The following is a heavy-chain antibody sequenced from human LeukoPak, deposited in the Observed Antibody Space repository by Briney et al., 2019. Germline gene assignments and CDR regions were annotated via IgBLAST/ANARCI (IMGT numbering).Heavy chain of an antibody. J-gene: IGHJ4*02. CDR1: GFSVSSNY. CDR3: ARNDYGSGSYPGY. V-gene: IGHV3-66*01. CDR2: FFSSGYT. Sequence: GGSLRLSCAASGFSVSSNYMSWVRQAPGKGLEWVSVFFSSGYTKYADSVKGRFIISRDNSENTLDLQMNSLRAEDTAVYYCARNDYGSGSYPGYWGQGTLVTVSS. D-gene: IGHD3-10*01.